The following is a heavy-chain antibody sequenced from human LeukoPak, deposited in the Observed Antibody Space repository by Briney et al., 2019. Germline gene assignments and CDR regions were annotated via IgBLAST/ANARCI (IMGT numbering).Heavy chain of an antibody. CDR1: GGSISSSSYY. D-gene: IGHD3-22*01. V-gene: IGHV4-39*07. Sequence: SETLSLTCTVSGGSISSSSYYWGWIRQPPGKGLEWIGSIYYSGSTYYNPSLKSRVTISVDTSKNQFSLKLSSVTAADTAAYYCARGCYDSSGPFDYWGQGTLVTVSS. CDR3: ARGCYDSSGPFDY. CDR2: IYYSGST. J-gene: IGHJ4*02.